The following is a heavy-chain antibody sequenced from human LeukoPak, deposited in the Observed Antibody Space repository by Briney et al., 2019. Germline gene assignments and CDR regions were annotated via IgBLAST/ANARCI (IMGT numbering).Heavy chain of an antibody. CDR1: GGSISSYY. V-gene: IGHV4-59*08. D-gene: IGHD1-26*01. CDR3: ARATIGRLASPYYFDY. Sequence: SETLSLTCTVSGGSISSYYWSWIRQPPGKGLEWIGYIYYSGSTNYNPSLKRRVTISVDTSKNQFSLKLSSVTAADTAVYYCARATIGRLASPYYFDYWGQGTLVTVSS. CDR2: IYYSGST. J-gene: IGHJ4*02.